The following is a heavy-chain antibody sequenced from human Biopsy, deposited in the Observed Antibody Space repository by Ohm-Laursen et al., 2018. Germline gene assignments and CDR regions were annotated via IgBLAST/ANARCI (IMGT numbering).Heavy chain of an antibody. CDR2: IYNTETT. Sequence: SETLSLTCTVSGGSISSSTTYYWAWLRQPPGKGLEWIGSIYNTETTFYNPSLKSRVTISVDTPTNQFSLKVSSGTAADTALYFCARHPTGFWFDPWGHGTLVTVSS. CDR1: GGSISSSTTYY. CDR3: ARHPTGFWFDP. J-gene: IGHJ5*02. V-gene: IGHV4-39*01.